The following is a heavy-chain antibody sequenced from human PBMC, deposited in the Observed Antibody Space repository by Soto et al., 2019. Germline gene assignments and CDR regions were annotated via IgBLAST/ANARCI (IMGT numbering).Heavy chain of an antibody. CDR1: GFTFSNAW. D-gene: IGHD2-2*01. Sequence: EVQLVESGGGLVKPGGSLRLSCAASGFTFSNAWMNWVRQAPGKGLEWVGRIKSKTDGGTTDYAAPVKGRFTISRDDAKNALYLQMNSLKTEDTHVYYCITEDIVVVPAAMLTYYYGMDVWGQGTTVTVSS. V-gene: IGHV3-15*07. CDR3: ITEDIVVVPAAMLTYYYGMDV. J-gene: IGHJ6*02. CDR2: IKSKTDGGTT.